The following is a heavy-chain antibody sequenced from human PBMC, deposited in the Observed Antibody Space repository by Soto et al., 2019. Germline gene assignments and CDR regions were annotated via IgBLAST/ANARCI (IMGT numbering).Heavy chain of an antibody. CDR1: GGSISSYY. V-gene: IGHV4-59*01. Sequence: SETLSLTCTVSGGSISSYYWSWIRQPPGKGLEWIGYIYYSGSTNYNPSLKSRVTISVDTSKNQFSLKLSTVTAADTAVYYCARLGGYYQAFDSWGQGTLVTVSS. CDR3: ARLGGYYQAFDS. CDR2: IYYSGST. J-gene: IGHJ4*02. D-gene: IGHD3-22*01.